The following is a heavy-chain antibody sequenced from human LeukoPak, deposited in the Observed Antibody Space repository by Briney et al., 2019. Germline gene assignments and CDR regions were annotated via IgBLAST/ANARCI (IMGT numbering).Heavy chain of an antibody. J-gene: IGHJ3*02. CDR1: GFTVSNNY. V-gene: IGHV3-53*04. D-gene: IGHD3-22*01. CDR3: ARSSRYYYDSTYAFDI. CDR2: TYSGGST. Sequence: GGSLRLSCAASGFTVSNNYMSWVRQAPGKGLEWVSVTYSGGSTYYADSVKGRFTISRHNSKNTMFLQLNILRAEDTAVYYCARSSRYYYDSTYAFDIWGQGTMVTVSS.